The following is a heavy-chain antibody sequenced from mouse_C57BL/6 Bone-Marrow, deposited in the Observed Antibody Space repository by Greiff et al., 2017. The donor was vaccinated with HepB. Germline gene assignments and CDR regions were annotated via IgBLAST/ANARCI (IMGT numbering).Heavy chain of an antibody. V-gene: IGHV7-3*01. CDR1: GFTFTDYY. Sequence: EVKLMESGGGLVQPGGSLSLSCAASGFTFTDYYMSWVRQPPGKALEWLGFIRNKANGYTTEYSASVKGRFTISRDNSQSILYLQMNALRAEDSATYYYASLYGNYGAYWGQGTRVTVSA. D-gene: IGHD2-1*01. J-gene: IGHJ3*01. CDR2: IRNKANGYTT. CDR3: ASLYGNYGAY.